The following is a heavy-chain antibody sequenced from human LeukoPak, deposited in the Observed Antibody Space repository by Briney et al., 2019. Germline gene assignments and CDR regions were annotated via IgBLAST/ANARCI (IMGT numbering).Heavy chain of an antibody. Sequence: ASVKVSCXVSGYTLTELSMHWVRQAPGKGLEWMGGFDPEDGETIYAQKSQGRVTMTEDTSTDTAYMELSSLRSEDTAVYYCATAKVFCSGGSCRNYYFDYWGQGTLVTVSS. CDR3: ATAKVFCSGGSCRNYYFDY. D-gene: IGHD2-15*01. CDR1: GYTLTELS. J-gene: IGHJ4*02. V-gene: IGHV1-24*01. CDR2: FDPEDGET.